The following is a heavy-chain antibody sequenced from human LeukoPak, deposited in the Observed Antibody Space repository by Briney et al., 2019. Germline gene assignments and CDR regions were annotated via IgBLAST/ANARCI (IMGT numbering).Heavy chain of an antibody. D-gene: IGHD3-3*01. CDR1: GFTFSSYE. CDR2: ISSSGSTI. V-gene: IGHV3-48*03. CDR3: AREVLRTGYMDV. J-gene: IGHJ6*03. Sequence: GGSLRLSCAASGFTFSSYEMNWVRQAPGKGLEWVSYISSSGSTIYYADSVKGRFTISRDNAKNSLYLQMNSLRAEDTAVYYCAREVLRTGYMDVWGKGTTVTVSS.